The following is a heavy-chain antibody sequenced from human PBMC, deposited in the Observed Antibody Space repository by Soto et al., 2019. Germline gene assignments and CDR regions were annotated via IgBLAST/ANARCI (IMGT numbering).Heavy chain of an antibody. CDR3: ARGVAYCGGDCYPDAFDI. CDR2: IHYSGST. J-gene: IGHJ3*02. CDR1: GGSISSGDFY. V-gene: IGHV4-30-4*01. Sequence: QVQLQESGPGLVKPSQTLSLPCTFSGGSISSGDFYWSWIRQPPGKGLEWIGYIHYSGSTYYNPSLKSRVTISVDTSKNQFSLKLSSVTAADTAVYYCARGVAYCGGDCYPDAFDIWGQGTMVTVSS. D-gene: IGHD2-21*02.